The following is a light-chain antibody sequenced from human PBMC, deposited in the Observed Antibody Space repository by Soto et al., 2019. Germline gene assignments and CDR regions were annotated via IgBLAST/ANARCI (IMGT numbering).Light chain of an antibody. CDR3: QQYDTYPWT. Sequence: DIQMTQSPSTLSASVGDRVTITCRASQTINSWLAWYQQKPGTAPKLLLDKASSLKSGVPSRFSGSQSGTEFTLTISSLQSDDFATYYCQQYDTYPWTFGQGTKVDIK. J-gene: IGKJ1*01. CDR1: QTINSW. V-gene: IGKV1-5*03. CDR2: KAS.